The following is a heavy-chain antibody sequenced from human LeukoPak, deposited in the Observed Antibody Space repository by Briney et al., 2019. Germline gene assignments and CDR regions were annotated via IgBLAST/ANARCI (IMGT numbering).Heavy chain of an antibody. CDR2: IKQDGSEK. CDR3: ARKWIQLWIDAFDI. J-gene: IGHJ3*02. CDR1: GFTFSSYW. V-gene: IGHV3-7*01. D-gene: IGHD5-18*01. Sequence: GXXLRLSCAASGFTFSSYWMSWVRQAPGKGLEWVANIKQDGSEKYYVDSVKGRFTISRDNAKNSLYLQMNSLRAEDTAVYYCARKWIQLWIDAFDIWGQGTMVTVSS.